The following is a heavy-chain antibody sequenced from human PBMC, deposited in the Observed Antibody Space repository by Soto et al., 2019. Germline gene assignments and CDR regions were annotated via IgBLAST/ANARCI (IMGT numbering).Heavy chain of an antibody. CDR1: GYSFTNYG. D-gene: IGHD6-19*01. CDR3: ARDRGVAPPVAGNTHYYYYMDV. CDR2: ISAYNGDT. J-gene: IGHJ6*03. V-gene: IGHV1-18*01. Sequence: QDQLVQSGGEVKKPGASVKVSCKASGYSFTNYGITWVRQAPGQGFEWMGWISAYNGDTNYAQKLQGRVTMTTDESTSTAYLELRSLRSDDTAVYYCARDRGVAPPVAGNTHYYYYMDVWGKGTTVTVSS.